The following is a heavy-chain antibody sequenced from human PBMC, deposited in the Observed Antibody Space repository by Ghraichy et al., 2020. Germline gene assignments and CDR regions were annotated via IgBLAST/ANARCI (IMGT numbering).Heavy chain of an antibody. CDR1: GGSFSGYY. D-gene: IGHD3-22*01. V-gene: IGHV4-34*01. CDR3: ARGQGYHDTSGYSSTWIDP. J-gene: IGHJ5*02. Sequence: SETLSLTCAVYGGSFSGYYWTWIRQPPGMRLEWIGEINHSGSTNYNPSLKSRVTISVDTSKNQFSLNLNSVTAADTAVYYCARGQGYHDTSGYSSTWIDPWGQGTLVTVSS. CDR2: INHSGST.